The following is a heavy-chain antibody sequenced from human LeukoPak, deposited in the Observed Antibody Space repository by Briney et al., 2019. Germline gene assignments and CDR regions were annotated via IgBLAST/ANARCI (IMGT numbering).Heavy chain of an antibody. V-gene: IGHV4-59*08. Sequence: PSETLSLTCTVSGASLNNYYWNWVRQPPGKELEWIGNVDYSGNTRHNPSLKSRVTISLDISKSHFSLRLSSVTAADTAVYYCAMQVGIYGYYNNWFDPWGQGARVTVSS. J-gene: IGHJ5*02. CDR2: VDYSGNT. CDR3: AMQVGIYGYYNNWFDP. CDR1: GASLNNYY. D-gene: IGHD4-17*01.